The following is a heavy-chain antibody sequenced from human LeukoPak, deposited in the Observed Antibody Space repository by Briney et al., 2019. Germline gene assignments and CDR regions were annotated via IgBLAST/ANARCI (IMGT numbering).Heavy chain of an antibody. J-gene: IGHJ4*02. CDR2: ISGSGGST. CDR3: ARALYYYDSSGYPDLGY. V-gene: IGHV3-23*01. Sequence: GGSLRLSCAAPGFTFSSYAMSWVRQAPGKGLEWVSAISGSGGSTYYADSVKGRFTISRDNSKNTLYLQMNSLRAEDTAVYYCARALYYYDSSGYPDLGYRGQGTLVTVSS. D-gene: IGHD3-22*01. CDR1: GFTFSSYA.